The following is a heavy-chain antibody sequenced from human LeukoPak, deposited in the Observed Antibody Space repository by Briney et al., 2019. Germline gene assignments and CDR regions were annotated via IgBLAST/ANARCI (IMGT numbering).Heavy chain of an antibody. J-gene: IGHJ6*02. CDR3: ASIPPGIEQYCYYGMDV. D-gene: IGHD1-26*01. Sequence: ASVKVSCKASGGTFSSYAISWVRQAPGQGLEWMGGIIPIFGTANYAQKFQGRVTITADESTSTAYMELSSLRSEDTAVYYCASIPPGIEQYCYYGMDVWGQGTTVTVSS. V-gene: IGHV1-69*01. CDR2: IIPIFGTA. CDR1: GGTFSSYA.